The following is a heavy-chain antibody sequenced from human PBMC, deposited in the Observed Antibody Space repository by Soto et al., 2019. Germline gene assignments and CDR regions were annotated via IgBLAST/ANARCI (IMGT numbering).Heavy chain of an antibody. CDR1: GGSINSGDYY. Sequence: KSSETLSLTCTVSGGSINSGDYYWSWIRQPPGKGLEWIGYIYYSGSTYYNPSLKSRVTISVDTSKNQFSLKLSSVTAADTAVYYCARSEILTGTTPPHSYYYYYGMDVWGQGTTVTVSS. J-gene: IGHJ6*02. V-gene: IGHV4-30-4*01. D-gene: IGHD1-7*01. CDR3: ARSEILTGTTPPHSYYYYYGMDV. CDR2: IYYSGST.